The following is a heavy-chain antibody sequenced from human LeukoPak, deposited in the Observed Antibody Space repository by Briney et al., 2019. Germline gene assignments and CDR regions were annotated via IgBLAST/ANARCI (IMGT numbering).Heavy chain of an antibody. CDR1: GLSFNTAW. V-gene: IGHV3-15*01. CDR2: IKSKTDDGTA. J-gene: IGHJ4*02. D-gene: IGHD6-19*01. Sequence: GGSLRLSCAASGLSFNTAWMNWVRQTPGKGLEWLGRIKSKTDDGTAEYAAHVKGRFIISRDDSKSMLSLEMRSLRTEDTGVYYCTTRGIAVSGLGYWGRGTLVVVSS. CDR3: TTRGIAVSGLGY.